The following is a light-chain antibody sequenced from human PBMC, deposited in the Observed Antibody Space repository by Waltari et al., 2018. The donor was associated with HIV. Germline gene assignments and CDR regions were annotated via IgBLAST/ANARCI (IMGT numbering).Light chain of an antibody. CDR2: EDR. CDR1: NIGSKS. V-gene: IGLV3-21*02. J-gene: IGLJ2*01. Sequence: SYVLTQSPSVSVALGQTASIACGGNNIGSKSVHWYQQKPGKAPALVIYEDRDRPSGIPERFSGSNSGHTATLSIGRVEAGDEADYYCQVWESSSDHVVIGGGTKLTV. CDR3: QVWESSSDHVV.